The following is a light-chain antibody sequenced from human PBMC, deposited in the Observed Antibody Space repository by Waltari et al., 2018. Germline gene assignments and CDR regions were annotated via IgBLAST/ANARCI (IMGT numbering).Light chain of an antibody. CDR2: DVN. CDR3: SSFTRASSWV. J-gene: IGLJ3*02. CDR1: SSDVGAYNY. Sequence: HSALAQPASVSGSPGQSITISCTGTSSDVGAYNYVSWYQQHPGKAPRLMIYDVNNRPSGVSNRFSGSKSGNTASLTISGLQAEDEAEYYCSSFTRASSWVFGGGTKLTV. V-gene: IGLV2-14*03.